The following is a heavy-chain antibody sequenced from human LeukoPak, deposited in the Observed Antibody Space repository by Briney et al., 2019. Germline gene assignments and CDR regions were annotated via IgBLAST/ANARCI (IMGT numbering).Heavy chain of an antibody. V-gene: IGHV3-21*01. J-gene: IGHJ4*02. CDR2: ISSSSSYI. CDR1: GFTFSSYS. Sequence: PGGSLRLSCAASGFTFSSYSMNWVRQAPGKGLEWVSSISSSSSYIYYADSVKGRFTISRDNAKNSLYLQMNSLRAEDTAVYYCARDKSLVVEVVEGDYWGQGTLVTVSS. CDR3: ARDKSLVVEVVEGDY. D-gene: IGHD2-2*01.